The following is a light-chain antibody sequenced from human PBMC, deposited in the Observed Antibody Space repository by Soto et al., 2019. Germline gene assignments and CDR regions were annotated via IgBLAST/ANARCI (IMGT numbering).Light chain of an antibody. J-gene: IGKJ4*01. CDR2: AAS. CDR3: QLTYSTRGT. Sequence: DVEMTQSPASLSASLGSACTSACRTIQSIGIYLNWYQQNPGTAPNILIYAASTLQSAVTSRFGGSGSGTDFTLTISSLRPEDFATYYCQLTYSTRGTFGGGTKVDIK. CDR1: QSIGIY. V-gene: IGKV1-39*01.